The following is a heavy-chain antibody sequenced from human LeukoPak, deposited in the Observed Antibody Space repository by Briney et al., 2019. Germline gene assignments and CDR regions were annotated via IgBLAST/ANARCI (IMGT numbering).Heavy chain of an antibody. D-gene: IGHD1-1*01. CDR3: ARSSRGTSDYYGMDV. Sequence: PSETLSLTCTVSGGSINSYYWSWLRQPPGKGLEWIGYIYHSGSTDYNPSLKSRVTISVDTSQNHFSLKLSSVTAADTAVYYCARSSRGTSDYYGMDVWGQGTTVTVSS. J-gene: IGHJ6*02. CDR2: IYHSGST. V-gene: IGHV4-59*01. CDR1: GGSINSYY.